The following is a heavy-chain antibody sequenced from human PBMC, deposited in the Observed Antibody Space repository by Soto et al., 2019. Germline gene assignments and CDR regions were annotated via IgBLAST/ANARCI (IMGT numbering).Heavy chain of an antibody. D-gene: IGHD6-6*01. CDR2: IWYDGSNK. CDR3: ARDPIIAARPGAFDI. CDR1: GFTFSSYG. Sequence: VQLVESGGGVVQPGRSLRLSCAASGFTFSSYGMHWVRQAPGKGLEWVAVIWYDGSNKYYADSVKGRFTISRDNSKNTLYLQMNSLRAEDTAVYYCARDPIIAARPGAFDIWGQGTMVTVSS. V-gene: IGHV3-33*01. J-gene: IGHJ3*02.